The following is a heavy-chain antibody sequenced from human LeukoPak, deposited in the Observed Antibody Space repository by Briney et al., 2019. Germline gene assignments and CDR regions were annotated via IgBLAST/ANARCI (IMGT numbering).Heavy chain of an antibody. D-gene: IGHD7-27*01. CDR1: GFTFSSYT. CDR2: ITTGGPNT. J-gene: IGHJ4*02. Sequence: GGSLRLSCAASGFTFSSYTMSWVRQAPGKGLKWVSTITTGGPNTYYADSVKGRFTVSRDDSKNTLYLQMNSLRAEDTAVYYCAKDGGLWVSAHWGDSWGRGTLVTVSS. CDR3: AKDGGLWVSAHWGDS. V-gene: IGHV3-23*01.